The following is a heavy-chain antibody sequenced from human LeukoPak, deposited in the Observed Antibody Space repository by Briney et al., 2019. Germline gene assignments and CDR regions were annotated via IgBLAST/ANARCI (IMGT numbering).Heavy chain of an antibody. V-gene: IGHV3-30*03. CDR3: ARRGSGSYYFDY. J-gene: IGHJ4*02. D-gene: IGHD1-26*01. Sequence: QPGRSLRLSCTASGFTFSSYGMHWVRQAPGKGLEWVAVISYDGSNKYYADSVKGRFTISRDNSKNTLYLQMNSLRAEDTAVYYCARRGSGSYYFDYWGQGTLVTVSS. CDR2: ISYDGSNK. CDR1: GFTFSSYG.